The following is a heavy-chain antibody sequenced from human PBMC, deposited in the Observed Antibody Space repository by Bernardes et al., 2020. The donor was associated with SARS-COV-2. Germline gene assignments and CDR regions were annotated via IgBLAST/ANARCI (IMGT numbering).Heavy chain of an antibody. Sequence: GGSLKLSCAASKFDFTNYEMNWFRQAPGKGLEWVSDISRTGSTTKYADSVRGRFTISRDNAKASVFLQMNSLRVEDTADYYCARTQHFCSGVSWSVNWYGVDVWGQGTAVTVSS. D-gene: IGHD3-3*02. CDR2: ISRTGSTT. V-gene: IGHV3-48*03. J-gene: IGHJ6*02. CDR3: ARTQHFCSGVSWSVNWYGVDV. CDR1: KFDFTNYE.